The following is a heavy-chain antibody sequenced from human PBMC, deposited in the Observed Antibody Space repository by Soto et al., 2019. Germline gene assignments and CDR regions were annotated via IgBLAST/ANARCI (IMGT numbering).Heavy chain of an antibody. V-gene: IGHV3-30*03. Sequence: PGGSLRLSCAASGFTFSNYGMHWVRQAPGEGLDWVAVISYGGSNKYYADSVKGRFTISRDNSKNTLYLQMNSLRSEDTAVYYCARALEPKAHRSFTGCFDPWGQGTLVTVSS. D-gene: IGHD1-1*01. CDR1: GFTFSNYG. CDR3: ARALEPKAHRSFTGCFDP. J-gene: IGHJ5*02. CDR2: ISYGGSNK.